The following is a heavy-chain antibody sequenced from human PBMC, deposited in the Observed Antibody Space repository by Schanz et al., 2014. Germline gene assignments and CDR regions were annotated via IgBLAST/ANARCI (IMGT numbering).Heavy chain of an antibody. J-gene: IGHJ3*01. V-gene: IGHV1-46*03. D-gene: IGHD3-10*01. CDR3: ATNSPFRMVRGSNAFDA. CDR1: GYTFTSYY. Sequence: QVQLVQSAPEVKKPGASVKVSCKASGYTFTSYYMHWVRQAPGQGLEWMGIINPSGGSTSYAQKFQGRVTMTRDTTTSTVYMEMSSLRSEDTAVYVCATNSPFRMVRGSNAFDAWGQGTMVTVSS. CDR2: INPSGGST.